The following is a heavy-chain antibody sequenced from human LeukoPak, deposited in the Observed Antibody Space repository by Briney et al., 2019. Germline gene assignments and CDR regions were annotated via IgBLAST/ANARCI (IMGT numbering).Heavy chain of an antibody. CDR1: GFTFSRYS. CDR3: ARGSGAAANAFDI. J-gene: IGHJ3*02. CDR2: ISGSSSYI. D-gene: IGHD6-13*01. Sequence: GSLRLSCAGSGFTFSRYSMNWVRQAPGKGLEWVSSISGSSSYIYYADSVKGRFTISRDNARNSLYLQMNSLRAEDTAIYYCARGSGAAANAFDIWGQGTMVTVSS. V-gene: IGHV3-21*01.